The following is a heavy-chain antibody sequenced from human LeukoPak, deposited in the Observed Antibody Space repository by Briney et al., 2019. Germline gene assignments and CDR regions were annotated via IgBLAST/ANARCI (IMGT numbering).Heavy chain of an antibody. J-gene: IGHJ3*02. D-gene: IGHD1-14*01. V-gene: IGHV4-39*07. CDR3: ARGRNDAFDI. Sequence: SETLSLTCTVSGGSISSSSYYWGWIRQPPGKGLEWIGSIYYSGSTYYNASLKSRVTISVDTSKNQFSLKLSSVTAADTAVYYCARGRNDAFDIWGQGTMVTVSS. CDR1: GGSISSSSYY. CDR2: IYYSGST.